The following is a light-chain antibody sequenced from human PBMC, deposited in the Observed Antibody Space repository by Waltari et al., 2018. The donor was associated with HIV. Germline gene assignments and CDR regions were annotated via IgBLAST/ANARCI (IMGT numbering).Light chain of an antibody. CDR3: SSYTSAETVV. V-gene: IGLV2-14*01. J-gene: IGLJ1*01. CDR2: EVI. Sequence: QSALTQPASVSGSPGQSITISCTGTSSEVGAYKYVSWYQQHPDKVPKLIIYEVINRPSGVSNRFSGSKSGNTASLTISGLQTEDEADYYCSSYTSAETVVFGVGTRVTVL. CDR1: SSEVGAYKY.